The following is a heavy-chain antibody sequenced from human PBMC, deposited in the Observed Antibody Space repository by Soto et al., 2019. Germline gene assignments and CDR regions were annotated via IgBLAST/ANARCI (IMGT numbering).Heavy chain of an antibody. CDR3: ATTYCSSTSCYSSYYMDV. CDR1: GGTFSSYT. J-gene: IGHJ6*03. CDR2: IIPILGIA. V-gene: IGHV1-69*02. Sequence: QVQLVQSGAEVKKPGSSVKVSCKASGGTFSSYTISWVRQAPGQGLEWMGRIIPILGIANYAQKFQGRVTITADKSTSTAYMELSSLRSEDTAVYYCATTYCSSTSCYSSYYMDVWGKGTTVTVAS. D-gene: IGHD2-2*02.